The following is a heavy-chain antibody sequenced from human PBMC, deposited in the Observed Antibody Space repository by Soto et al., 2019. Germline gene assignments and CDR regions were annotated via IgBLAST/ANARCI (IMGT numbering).Heavy chain of an antibody. CDR2: INAGNGNT. V-gene: IGHV1-3*05. D-gene: IGHD2-21*02. Sequence: QVQLVQSGAEEKKPGASVKVSCKASGYTFTSYAMHWVRQAPGQRLEWMGWINAGNGNTKYSQKFQGRVTITRDTSSSTAYMELSSLRSEATAVYYCARSIVVVTALAYWGPGTLVTVSS. CDR1: GYTFTSYA. J-gene: IGHJ4*02. CDR3: ARSIVVVTALAY.